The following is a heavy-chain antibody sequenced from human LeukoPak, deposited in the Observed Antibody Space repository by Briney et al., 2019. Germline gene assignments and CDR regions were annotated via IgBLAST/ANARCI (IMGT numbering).Heavy chain of an antibody. CDR2: INHSGST. CDR3: ARGQLWFDY. Sequence: SETLSLTCAVYGGSFSGYYWSWIRQPPGKGLEWIGEINHSGSTNYNPSLKSRVTISVDTSKNQFSLKLSSVTAADTAVYYRARGQLWFDYWGQGTLVTVSS. CDR1: GGSFSGYY. D-gene: IGHD5-18*01. V-gene: IGHV4-34*01. J-gene: IGHJ4*02.